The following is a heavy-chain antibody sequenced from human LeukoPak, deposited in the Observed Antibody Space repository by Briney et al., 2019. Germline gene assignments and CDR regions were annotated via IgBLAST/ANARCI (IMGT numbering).Heavy chain of an antibody. CDR3: ARRYCSGGTCCFDY. J-gene: IGHJ4*02. CDR1: GYTFTSSW. Sequence: GESLKISCQVSGYTFTSSWIGWLRQMPGKGLEWMGIIYPADSDTRYKPSFECQVTISADKSISTAYLQWSSLKASDTAMYYCARRYCSGGTCCFDYWGQGTLVTVSS. CDR2: IYPADSDT. V-gene: IGHV5-51*01. D-gene: IGHD2-15*01.